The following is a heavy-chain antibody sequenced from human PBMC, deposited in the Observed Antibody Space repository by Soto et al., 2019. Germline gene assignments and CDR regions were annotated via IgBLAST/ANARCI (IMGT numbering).Heavy chain of an antibody. CDR2: IIPIFGTA. CDR1: GGTFSSYA. V-gene: IGHV1-69*06. J-gene: IGHJ4*02. CDR3: ARGKVESIAARQSFDY. Sequence: QVQLVQSGAEVKKPGSSVKVSCKASGGTFSSYAISWVRQAPGQGLEWMGGIIPIFGTANYAQKFQGRVSITADKSTSTAYMELSSLRSEDTAVYYCARGKVESIAARQSFDYWGQGTLVTVSS. D-gene: IGHD6-6*01.